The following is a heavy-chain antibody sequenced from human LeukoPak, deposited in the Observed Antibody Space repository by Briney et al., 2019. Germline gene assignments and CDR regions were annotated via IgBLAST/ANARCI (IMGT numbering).Heavy chain of an antibody. D-gene: IGHD2-2*01. CDR1: GFTCSSYA. Sequence: PGGSLRLSCAASGFTCSSYAMSWVRQAPGKGLEWVSAISGSGGSTYYADSVKGRFTISRDNSKNTLYLQMNSLRAEDTAVYYCAKGDCSSTSCYGAFDIWGHGTMVTVSS. J-gene: IGHJ3*02. V-gene: IGHV3-23*01. CDR2: ISGSGGST. CDR3: AKGDCSSTSCYGAFDI.